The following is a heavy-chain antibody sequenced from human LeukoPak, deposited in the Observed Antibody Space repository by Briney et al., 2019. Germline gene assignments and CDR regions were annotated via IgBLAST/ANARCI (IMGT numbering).Heavy chain of an antibody. V-gene: IGHV1-18*01. CDR1: GYTFTSYG. CDR3: ARDPLGGLRWGSYFDY. Sequence: ASVKVSCKASGYTFTSYGISWVRQAPGQGLEWMGWISAYNGNTNYAQKLQGRVTMTTDTSTSTAYMELRSLRSDDTAVYYCARDPLGGLRWGSYFDYWGQGTLVTVSS. CDR2: ISAYNGNT. D-gene: IGHD5-12*01. J-gene: IGHJ4*02.